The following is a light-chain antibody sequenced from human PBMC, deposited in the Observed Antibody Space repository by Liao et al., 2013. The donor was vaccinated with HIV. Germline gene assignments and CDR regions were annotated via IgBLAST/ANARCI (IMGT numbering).Light chain of an antibody. V-gene: IGLV3-21*04. CDR2: YYS. J-gene: IGLJ3*02. Sequence: SSGLTQPPSVSVAPGKTARITCGGNNIGSKTVHWYQQKPGQAPVLVIYYYSARPSGIPERFSGSNSGNTATLTISRVEAGDEADYYCQVWDRASDHAVFGGGTKLTVL. CDR1: NIGSKT. CDR3: QVWDRASDHAV.